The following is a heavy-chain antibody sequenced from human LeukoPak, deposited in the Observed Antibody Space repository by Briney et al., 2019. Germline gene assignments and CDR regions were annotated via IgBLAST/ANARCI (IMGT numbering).Heavy chain of an antibody. CDR2: IIPILGIA. D-gene: IGHD2-2*01. V-gene: IGHV1-69*04. J-gene: IGHJ4*02. CDR3: ASGYCSSTSCSH. Sequence: GSSVKVSCKASGGTFSSYAISWVRQAPGQGLEWMGRIIPILGIANYAQKFQGRVTITADKSTSTAYMELSSLRSEDTAVYYCASGYCSSTSCSHWGQGTLVTVSS. CDR1: GGTFSSYA.